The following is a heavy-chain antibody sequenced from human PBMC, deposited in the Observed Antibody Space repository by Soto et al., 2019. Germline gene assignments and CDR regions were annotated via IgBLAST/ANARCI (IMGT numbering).Heavy chain of an antibody. Sequence: GPSVKVSCKASGGTFSSYAISWVRQAPGQGLEWMGGIIPIFGTANYAQKFQGRVTITADESTSTAYMELSSLRSEDTAVYYCARRSYSSGWYDLNWFDTWGQGTLVTVSS. D-gene: IGHD6-19*01. CDR3: ARRSYSSGWYDLNWFDT. J-gene: IGHJ5*02. V-gene: IGHV1-69*13. CDR1: GGTFSSYA. CDR2: IIPIFGTA.